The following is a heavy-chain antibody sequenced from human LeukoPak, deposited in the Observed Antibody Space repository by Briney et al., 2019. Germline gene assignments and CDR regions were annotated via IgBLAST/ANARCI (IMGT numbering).Heavy chain of an antibody. CDR1: GFTFSSYW. CDR2: NNGDGSTT. V-gene: IGHV3-74*01. CDR3: ARDPRNVGLAP. J-gene: IGHJ5*02. D-gene: IGHD2-15*01. Sequence: GGSLRLSCAASGFTFSSYWMNWVRQAPGKGLMYISRNNGDGSTTNYADVVKGRFTMSRDNVKNTLYLQMNSLRVEDTAVYYCARDPRNVGLAPWGQGTLVTVSS.